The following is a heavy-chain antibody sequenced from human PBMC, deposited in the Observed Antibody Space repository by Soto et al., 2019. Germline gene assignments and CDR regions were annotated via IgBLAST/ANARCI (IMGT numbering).Heavy chain of an antibody. CDR3: AREHIDGWKFEY. V-gene: IGHV3-7*01. D-gene: IGHD6-19*01. Sequence: EVQLVESGGGLVQPGGSLRLSCAASGFTFSNYWMSWVRQAPGKGLEWVANIRQDGNENYYVDSVKGRLTTSRDNTKNSFYLQMNRLRAEETAVYYCAREHIDGWKFEYWGRGPLVTVSS. CDR1: GFTFSNYW. CDR2: IRQDGNEN. J-gene: IGHJ4*02.